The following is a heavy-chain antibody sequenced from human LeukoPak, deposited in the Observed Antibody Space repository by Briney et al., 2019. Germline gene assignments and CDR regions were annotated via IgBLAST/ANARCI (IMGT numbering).Heavy chain of an antibody. CDR2: ISSSSSYI. CDR3: ARGGSSSENNWFDP. Sequence: GRSLRLSCAASGFTFSSYSMNWVRQAPGKGLEWVSSISSSSSYIYYADSVKGRFTISRDNAKNSLYLQMNSLRAEDTAVYYCARGGSSSENNWFDPWGQGTLVTVSS. D-gene: IGHD6-6*01. V-gene: IGHV3-21*01. CDR1: GFTFSSYS. J-gene: IGHJ5*02.